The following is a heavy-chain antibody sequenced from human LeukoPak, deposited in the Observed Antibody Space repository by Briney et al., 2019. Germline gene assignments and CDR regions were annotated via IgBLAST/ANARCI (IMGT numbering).Heavy chain of an antibody. J-gene: IGHJ4*02. D-gene: IGHD4-11*01. CDR1: GGSISSSSYY. CDR3: ARHDYSNYVVNY. CDR2: IYYSGST. V-gene: IGHV4-39*01. Sequence: SETLSLTCTVSGGSISSSSYYWGWIRQPPGKGLEWIGSIYYSGSTYYNPSLKSRVTISVDTSKNQFSLKLSSVTAADTAVYYCARHDYSNYVVNYWGQGTLVTVSS.